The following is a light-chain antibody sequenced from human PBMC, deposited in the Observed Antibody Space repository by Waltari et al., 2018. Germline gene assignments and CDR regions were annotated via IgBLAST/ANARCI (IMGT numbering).Light chain of an antibody. CDR3: QSYDSSLVV. V-gene: IGLV1-40*01. Sequence: QSVLTQPPSVSGAPGQRVTISCTGSRSNLGAGSDVHWYQQLPGTAPKLLIYGNSNRPSGVPDRFSGSKSGTSASLAITGLQAEDEADYYCQSYDSSLVVFGGGTKLTVL. J-gene: IGLJ2*01. CDR1: RSNLGAGSD. CDR2: GNS.